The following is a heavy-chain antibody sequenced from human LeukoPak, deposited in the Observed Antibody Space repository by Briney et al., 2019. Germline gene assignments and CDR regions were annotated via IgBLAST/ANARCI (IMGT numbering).Heavy chain of an antibody. Sequence: GGSLRLSCAASGFPFSYYGMHWVRQAPGKGLEWVAFIRYDGSDKFYAESVRGRFTISRDTSRNTLYPQMNSLRLEDTAVYYCAKDLMRDRWFGESWGQGTLVTVSS. V-gene: IGHV3-30*02. D-gene: IGHD3-10*01. CDR2: IRYDGSDK. J-gene: IGHJ5*02. CDR1: GFPFSYYG. CDR3: AKDLMRDRWFGES.